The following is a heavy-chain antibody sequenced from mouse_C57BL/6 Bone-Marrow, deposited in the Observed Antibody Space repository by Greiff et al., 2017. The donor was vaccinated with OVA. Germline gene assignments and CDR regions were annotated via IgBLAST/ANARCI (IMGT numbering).Heavy chain of an antibody. CDR3: ARGSSHAMDY. J-gene: IGHJ4*01. D-gene: IGHD1-1*01. Sequence: VQLQQSGPGLVQPSQSLSITCTVSGFSLTSYGVHWVRQSPGKGLEWLGVIWSGGSTDYNAAFISRLSISKDNSKSQVFFKMNRLQADDTAIYYCARGSSHAMDYWGQGTSVTVSS. CDR2: IWSGGST. CDR1: GFSLTSYG. V-gene: IGHV2-2*01.